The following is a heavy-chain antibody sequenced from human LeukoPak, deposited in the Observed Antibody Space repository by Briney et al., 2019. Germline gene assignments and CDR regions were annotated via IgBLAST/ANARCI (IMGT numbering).Heavy chain of an antibody. CDR2: INHSGST. D-gene: IGHD2-21*02. J-gene: IGHJ4*02. CDR1: DWSFSGYF. Sequence: SETLSLTCAVYDWSFSGYFWSWIRQPPGKGLEWIGEINHSGSTNYNPSLKSRVTISVDTSKNQFSLKLSSVTAADTAVYYCARGGNELTAHLLVYWGQGTLVTVSS. CDR3: ARGGNELTAHLLVY. V-gene: IGHV4-34*01.